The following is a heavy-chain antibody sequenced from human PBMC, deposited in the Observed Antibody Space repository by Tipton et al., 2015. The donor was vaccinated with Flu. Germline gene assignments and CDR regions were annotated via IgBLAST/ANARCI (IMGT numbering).Heavy chain of an antibody. J-gene: IGHJ4*02. CDR3: ARVYNWNYFGAH. Sequence: SLRLSCAASGFTFSRYAMSWVRQAPGKGLEWVSAVSGGGATTYFADSVKGRFTISRDNAKNSLYLQMNSLRAEDTAVYYCARVYNWNYFGAHWGQGTLVTVSS. V-gene: IGHV3-23*01. CDR1: GFTFSRYA. D-gene: IGHD1-7*01. CDR2: VSGGGATT.